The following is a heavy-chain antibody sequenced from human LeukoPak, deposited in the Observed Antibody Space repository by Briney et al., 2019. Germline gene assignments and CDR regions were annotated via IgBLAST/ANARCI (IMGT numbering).Heavy chain of an antibody. D-gene: IGHD1-1*01. CDR1: GFTFSSYA. Sequence: GGSLRLSCAASGFTFSSYAMSWVHQPPGKGLEWVSVISGGTTSTYYADSVKGRFTISRDNSKNILYLQMNSLRAEDTAVYYCAKDVKTMTDLDSWGQGTLVTVSS. V-gene: IGHV3-23*01. J-gene: IGHJ4*02. CDR2: ISGGTTST. CDR3: AKDVKTMTDLDS.